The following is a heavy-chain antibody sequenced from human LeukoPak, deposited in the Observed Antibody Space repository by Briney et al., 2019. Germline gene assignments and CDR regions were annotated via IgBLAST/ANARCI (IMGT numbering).Heavy chain of an antibody. J-gene: IGHJ4*02. CDR1: GGSFSGYY. Sequence: PSETLSLTCAVYGGSFSGYYWSWIRQPPGKGLEWIGEINHSGSTNYNPSLKSRVTISVDTSKNQFSLKLSSVTAADTAVYYCATGGRQWLAVFDYWGQGTLVTVSS. D-gene: IGHD6-19*01. V-gene: IGHV4-34*01. CDR3: ATGGRQWLAVFDY. CDR2: INHSGST.